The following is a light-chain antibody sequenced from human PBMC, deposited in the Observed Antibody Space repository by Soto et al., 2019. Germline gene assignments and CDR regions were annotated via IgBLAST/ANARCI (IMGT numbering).Light chain of an antibody. J-gene: IGKJ2*01. Sequence: DIQMTQSPSTLSASVGDRVTITCRASQSISSGLAWYQQKPGKAPKLLIYKASSLESGVPSRFSGSGSGTEFTLTLSSLQPDDFATYYCQQYNSYSRYTFGQGTKLEIK. V-gene: IGKV1-5*03. CDR1: QSISSG. CDR3: QQYNSYSRYT. CDR2: KAS.